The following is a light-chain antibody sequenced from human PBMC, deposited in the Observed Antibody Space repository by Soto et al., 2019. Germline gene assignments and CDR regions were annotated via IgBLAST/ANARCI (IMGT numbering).Light chain of an antibody. V-gene: IGKV1-5*03. CDR2: KAS. Sequence: DVPMPQSPSTLSASVGEGVKITCRASQSISSWLAWYQQKPGKTPKLLIYKASNLESGAPSRFSGSGSGTEFTLTISSLQPDDFATYYCQQYKDYETFGQGT. J-gene: IGKJ1*01. CDR3: QQYKDYET. CDR1: QSISSW.